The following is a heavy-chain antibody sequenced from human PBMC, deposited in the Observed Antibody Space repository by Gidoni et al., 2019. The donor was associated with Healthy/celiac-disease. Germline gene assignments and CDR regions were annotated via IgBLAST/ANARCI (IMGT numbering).Heavy chain of an antibody. CDR2: ISSSSSTI. CDR1: GFTFSSYS. CDR3: ARTGVVVPAAERVHYYYYGMDV. J-gene: IGHJ6*02. D-gene: IGHD2-2*01. V-gene: IGHV3-48*01. Sequence: EVQLVESGGGLVQPGGSLRLSCAASGFTFSSYSMTWVRQAPGKGLEWVSYISSSSSTIYYADSVKGRFTISRDNAKNSLYLQMNSLRAEDTAVYYCARTGVVVPAAERVHYYYYGMDVWGQGTTVTVSS.